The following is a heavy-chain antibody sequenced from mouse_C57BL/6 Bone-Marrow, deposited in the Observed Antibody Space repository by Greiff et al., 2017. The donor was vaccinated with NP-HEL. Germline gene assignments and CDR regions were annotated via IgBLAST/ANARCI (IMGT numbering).Heavy chain of an antibody. J-gene: IGHJ2*01. CDR1: GFTFTDYY. CDR2: IRNKANGYTT. Sequence: EVQREESGGGLVQPGGSLSLSCAASGFTFTDYYMSWVRQPPGKALEWLGFIRNKANGYTTEYNASVKGRFTISRDNSQSILYLQINALGAEDSATYYCARYLGSRDFDYWGQGTTLTVSS. V-gene: IGHV7-3*01. D-gene: IGHD1-1*01. CDR3: ARYLGSRDFDY.